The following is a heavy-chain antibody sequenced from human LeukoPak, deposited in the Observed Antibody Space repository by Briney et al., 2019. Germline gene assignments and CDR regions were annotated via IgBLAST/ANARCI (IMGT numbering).Heavy chain of an antibody. J-gene: IGHJ3*02. CDR3: AGPKYSSSSGVFDI. D-gene: IGHD6-6*01. CDR1: GLTFSDYY. CDR2: ISSSGSTI. Sequence: PGGSLRLSCAASGLTFSDYYMSWIRQAPGKGLEWVSYISSSGSTIYYADSVKGRFTISRDNAKNSLYLQMNSLRAEDTAVYYCAGPKYSSSSGVFDIWGQGTMVTVSS. V-gene: IGHV3-11*04.